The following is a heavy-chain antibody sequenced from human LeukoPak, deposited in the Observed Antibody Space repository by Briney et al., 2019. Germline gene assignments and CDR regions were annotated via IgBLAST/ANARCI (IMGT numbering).Heavy chain of an antibody. CDR3: ARDTVTTFDY. D-gene: IGHD4-17*01. J-gene: IGHJ4*02. V-gene: IGHV4-38-2*02. CDR2: IYYSGST. CDR1: GYSISSGYY. Sequence: PSETLSLTCIVSGYSISSGYYWGWIPQAPGKGLEWIGSIYYSGSTYYNPSLKSRVTISVDTSKNQFSLKLSSVTAADTAVYYCARDTVTTFDYWGQGTLVTVSS.